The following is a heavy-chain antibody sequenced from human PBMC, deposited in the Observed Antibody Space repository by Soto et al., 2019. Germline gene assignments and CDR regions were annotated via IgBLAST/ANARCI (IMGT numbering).Heavy chain of an antibody. CDR3: ARADILTGYAFDI. D-gene: IGHD3-9*01. J-gene: IGHJ3*02. Sequence: SETLSLTCAVSGGSISSSNWWSWVRQPPGKGLEWIGKIYHSGSTNYNPSLKSRVTISVDKSKNQFSLKLSSVTAADTAVYYCARADILTGYAFDIWGQGTMVTVSS. V-gene: IGHV4-4*02. CDR1: GGSISSSNW. CDR2: IYHSGST.